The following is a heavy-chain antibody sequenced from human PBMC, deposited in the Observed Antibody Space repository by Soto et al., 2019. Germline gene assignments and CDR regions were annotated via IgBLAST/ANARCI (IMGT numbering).Heavy chain of an antibody. Sequence: ASVKVSCKASGYTFTSYYMHWVRQAPGQGLEWMGIINPSGGSTSYAQKFQGRVTMTRDTSTSTVYMELSSLRSEDTAVYYCASTEYYDFWSGYYRDYYYYGMDVWGQGTTVTVS. CDR3: ASTEYYDFWSGYYRDYYYYGMDV. V-gene: IGHV1-46*01. D-gene: IGHD3-3*01. CDR2: INPSGGST. CDR1: GYTFTSYY. J-gene: IGHJ6*02.